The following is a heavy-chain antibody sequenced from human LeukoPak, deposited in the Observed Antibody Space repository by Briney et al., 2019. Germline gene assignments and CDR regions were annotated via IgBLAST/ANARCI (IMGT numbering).Heavy chain of an antibody. Sequence: GGSLRLSCAASGFTFSSYRMTWVRQAPGKGREWVANLKQDASEKYYVDSVKGRFTISRDNARNSVYLEMTSLTVDDTAVYYCGRDAWASGHDIDYWGQGILVSVSS. CDR1: GFTFSSYR. D-gene: IGHD5-12*01. CDR3: GRDAWASGHDIDY. V-gene: IGHV3-7*01. CDR2: LKQDASEK. J-gene: IGHJ4*02.